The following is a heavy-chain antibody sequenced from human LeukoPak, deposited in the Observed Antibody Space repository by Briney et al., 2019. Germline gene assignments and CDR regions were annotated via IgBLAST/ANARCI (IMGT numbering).Heavy chain of an antibody. CDR3: ARGRNWHSGTYYGAFYY. Sequence: SETLSLTCTVSGYSINSGYYWDWIGPPPGRGLEWVGRLYHGGITYYSPSLKSRVTISVDTSKNQFSLNLSSVTAADTAVYYCARGRNWHSGTYYGAFYYWGQGVLVTVSS. D-gene: IGHD1-26*01. J-gene: IGHJ4*02. CDR2: LYHGGIT. CDR1: GYSINSGYY. V-gene: IGHV4-38-2*02.